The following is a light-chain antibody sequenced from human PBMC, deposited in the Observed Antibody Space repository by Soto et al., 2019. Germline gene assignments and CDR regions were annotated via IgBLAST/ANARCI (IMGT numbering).Light chain of an antibody. V-gene: IGLV3-21*02. CDR3: QVWYSSTDLYV. CDR2: DDS. CDR1: NIGSES. J-gene: IGLJ1*01. Sequence: ELTQPPSVSVAPGQTARITCGGNNIGSESVHWYQQRPGQAPVLVVYDDSDRPSGIPERFSGSNSANTATLTIGRVEAGDEADYYCQVWYSSTDLYVFGSGTKVTVL.